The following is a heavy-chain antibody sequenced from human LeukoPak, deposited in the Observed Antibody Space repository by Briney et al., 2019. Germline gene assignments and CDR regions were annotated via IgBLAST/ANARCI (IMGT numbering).Heavy chain of an antibody. CDR2: IWYDGSNK. D-gene: IGHD4-17*01. Sequence: GRSLRLSCAASGFTFSSYGTHWVRQAPGKGLEWVAVIWYDGSNKYYADSVKGRFTISRDNSKNTLYLQMNSLRAEDTAVYYCARDPTTPVGDYFDYWGQGTLVTVSS. CDR3: ARDPTTPVGDYFDY. J-gene: IGHJ4*02. CDR1: GFTFSSYG. V-gene: IGHV3-33*01.